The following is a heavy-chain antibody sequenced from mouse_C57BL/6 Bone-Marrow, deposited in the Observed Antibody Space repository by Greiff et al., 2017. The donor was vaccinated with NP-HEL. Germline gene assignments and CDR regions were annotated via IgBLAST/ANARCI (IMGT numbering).Heavy chain of an antibody. CDR3: ARYYYGSSYFDY. CDR2: ISSGSSTI. J-gene: IGHJ2*01. D-gene: IGHD1-1*01. CDR1: GFTFSDYG. V-gene: IGHV5-17*01. Sequence: DVKLQESGGGLVKPGGSLKLSCAASGFTFSDYGMHWVRQAPEKGLEWVAYISSGSSTIYYADTVKGRFTISRDNAKNTLFLQMTSLRSEDTAMYYCARYYYGSSYFDYWGQGTTLTVSS.